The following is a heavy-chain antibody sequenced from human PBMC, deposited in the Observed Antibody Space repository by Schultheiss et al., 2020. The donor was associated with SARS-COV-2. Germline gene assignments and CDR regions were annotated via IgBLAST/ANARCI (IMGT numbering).Heavy chain of an antibody. CDR2: IKQDGSGK. CDR3: ARSLYDSRGYYDGFDY. CDR1: GFTFSAYW. V-gene: IGHV3-7*03. D-gene: IGHD3-22*01. J-gene: IGHJ4*02. Sequence: GESLKISCAASGFTFSAYWMSWVRHTPGKGLEWVANIKQDGSGKYYVDSVKGRFTISRDNAQNSLYLQMNSLGDEDTAVYYCARSLYDSRGYYDGFDYWGQGIQVTVSS.